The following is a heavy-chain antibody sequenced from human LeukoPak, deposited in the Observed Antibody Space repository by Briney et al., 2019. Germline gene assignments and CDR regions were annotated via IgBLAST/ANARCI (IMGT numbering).Heavy chain of an antibody. CDR1: GFTFSSYA. CDR2: ISGSGGRT. CDR3: AKSHRVLRYFDWLPDY. Sequence: GGSLRLSCAASGFTFSSYAMSWGRQAPGKGLEWGSAISGSGGRTYYADSVKGRLTISRDNSKNTLYLQMNSLRAEDTAVYYCAKSHRVLRYFDWLPDYWGQGTLVTVSS. V-gene: IGHV3-23*01. J-gene: IGHJ4*02. D-gene: IGHD3-9*01.